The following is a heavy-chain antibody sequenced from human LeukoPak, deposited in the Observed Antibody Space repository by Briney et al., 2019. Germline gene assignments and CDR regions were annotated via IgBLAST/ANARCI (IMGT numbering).Heavy chain of an antibody. CDR3: ARQFPVLRFLEWDNNWFDP. Sequence: ASVKVSCKASGYTFTGYYMHWVRQAPGQGLEWMGWINPNSGGTNYAQKFQGRVTMTRDTSISTAYMELSRLRSDDTAVYYCARQFPVLRFLEWDNNWFDPWGQGTLVTVSS. CDR1: GYTFTGYY. V-gene: IGHV1-2*02. J-gene: IGHJ5*02. D-gene: IGHD3-3*01. CDR2: INPNSGGT.